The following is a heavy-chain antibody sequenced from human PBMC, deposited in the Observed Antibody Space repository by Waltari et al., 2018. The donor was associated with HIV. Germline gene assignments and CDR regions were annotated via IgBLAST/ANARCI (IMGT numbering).Heavy chain of an antibody. CDR1: AGSISSGNYY. D-gene: IGHD3-10*01. CDR3: ARGYYYRMDV. CDR2: FYNSGCN. V-gene: IGHV4-61*02. Sequence: QVQLQESGPGLVKPSQTLSLTCTVSAGSISSGNYYWGWIRQPAGKGLEWIGSFYNSGCNNYNLSLKSRVTISVDTSKNQFSMKLSSVTAAETAVYYCARGYYYRMDVWGQGTTVTVSS. J-gene: IGHJ6*02.